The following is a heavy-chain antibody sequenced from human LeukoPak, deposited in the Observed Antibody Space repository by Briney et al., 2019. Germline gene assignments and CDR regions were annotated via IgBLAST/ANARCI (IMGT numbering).Heavy chain of an antibody. Sequence: GGSLILSCAASGFTFSSYEMNWVRQAPGKGLEWVSYISSSGSTIYYADSVKGRFTISRDNAKNSLYLQMNSLRAEDTAVYYCARDVNDILTGYYSRMDVWGQGTTVTVSS. J-gene: IGHJ6*02. V-gene: IGHV3-48*03. D-gene: IGHD3-9*01. CDR1: GFTFSSYE. CDR3: ARDVNDILTGYYSRMDV. CDR2: ISSSGSTI.